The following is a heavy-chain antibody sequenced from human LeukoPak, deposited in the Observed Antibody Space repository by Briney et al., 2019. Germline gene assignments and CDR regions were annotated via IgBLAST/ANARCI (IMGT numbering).Heavy chain of an antibody. CDR1: GFTFSDYY. J-gene: IGHJ3*02. V-gene: IGHV3-11*05. CDR2: ISSSSSYA. CDR3: ARDASEELLYAFDI. D-gene: IGHD1-26*01. Sequence: GGSLRLSCAASGFTFSDYYMSWIRQAPGKGLEWVSYISSSSSYADYADSVKGRFTISRDNAKNSLYLQMNSLRAEDTAVYYCARDASEELLYAFDIWGQGTMVTVSS.